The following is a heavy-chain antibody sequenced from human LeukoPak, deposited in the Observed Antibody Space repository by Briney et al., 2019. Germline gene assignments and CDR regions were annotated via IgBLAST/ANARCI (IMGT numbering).Heavy chain of an antibody. D-gene: IGHD5-12*01. CDR1: GYSISSGYY. CDR3: ARDVYRGGSDRLAKEKIFDY. CDR2: IYHSGST. V-gene: IGHV4-38-2*02. J-gene: IGHJ4*02. Sequence: PSETLSLTCTVSGYSISSGYYWGWIRQPPGKGLEWIGSIYHSGSTYYNPSLKSRVTISVDTSKNQFSLKLSSVTAADTAVYYCARDVYRGGSDRLAKEKIFDYWGQGTLVTVSS.